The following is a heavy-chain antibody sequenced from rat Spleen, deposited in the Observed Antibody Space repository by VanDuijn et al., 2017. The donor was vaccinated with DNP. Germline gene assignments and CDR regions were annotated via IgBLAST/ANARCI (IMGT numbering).Heavy chain of an antibody. CDR3: TTDYGSY. J-gene: IGHJ2*01. CDR2: ISYDGGTT. V-gene: IGHV5-20*01. CDR1: GFSFSDYY. Sequence: EVLLVESGGGLVQPGRSLKLSCTASGFSFSDYYMAWVRQAPTRGLEWVASISYDGGTTYYRDSVKGRFTMSRDNAKSSLYLQMDSLRSEDTATYYCTTDYGSYWGQGVMVTVSS. D-gene: IGHD1-3*01.